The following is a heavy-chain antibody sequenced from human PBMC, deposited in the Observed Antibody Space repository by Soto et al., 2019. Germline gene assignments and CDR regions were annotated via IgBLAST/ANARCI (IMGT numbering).Heavy chain of an antibody. V-gene: IGHV4-34*01. Sequence: QVQLQQWGAGLLKPSETLSRTCAVYDGSFSGFYWSWIRQPPGKGLEWIGEINHIGITNYNPSLKSRVTISVDTSKNQFSLKLNSMTAADTAVYYCARGYAVNWHTPHYWGQGTLVTVSS. D-gene: IGHD4-4*01. CDR2: INHIGIT. J-gene: IGHJ4*02. CDR1: DGSFSGFY. CDR3: ARGYAVNWHTPHY.